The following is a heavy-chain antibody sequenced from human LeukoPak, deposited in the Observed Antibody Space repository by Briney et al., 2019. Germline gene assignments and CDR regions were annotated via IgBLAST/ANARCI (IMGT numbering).Heavy chain of an antibody. CDR3: ARGSRDGYNYPGDY. D-gene: IGHD5-24*01. Sequence: ASVKVSCKASGGTFSSYAISWVRQAPGQRLEWMGWINAGNGDTKYSQKFQGRVTITRDTSASTAYMELSSLRSEDTAVYLCARGSRDGYNYPGDYWAREPWSPSPQ. V-gene: IGHV1-3*01. CDR2: INAGNGDT. CDR1: GGTFSSYA. J-gene: IGHJ4*02.